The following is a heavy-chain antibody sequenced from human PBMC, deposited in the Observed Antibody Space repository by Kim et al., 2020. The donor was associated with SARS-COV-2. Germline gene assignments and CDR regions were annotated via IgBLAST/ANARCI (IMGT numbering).Heavy chain of an antibody. Sequence: TSYNPSVKSRVTISIHTSRNQFSLTLAAVTSADTAMYYCARDRDGGSSSDYWGQGTLVSVSS. J-gene: IGHJ4*02. V-gene: IGHV4-59*01. CDR3: ARDRDGGSSSDY. CDR2: T. D-gene: IGHD2-15*01.